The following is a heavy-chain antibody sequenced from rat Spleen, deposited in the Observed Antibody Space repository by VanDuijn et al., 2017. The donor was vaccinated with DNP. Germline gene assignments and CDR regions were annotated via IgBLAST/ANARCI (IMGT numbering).Heavy chain of an antibody. J-gene: IGHJ2*01. CDR2: ISYDGGNT. D-gene: IGHD1-12*03. V-gene: IGHV5-20*01. Sequence: EVQLVESGGGLVQPGRSMKLSCAASGFTFSSFAMAWVRQAPTKGLEWVASISYDGGNTYYRDSVKGRFTISRDNAKSSLYLQMDSLRSEDTSTYYCAKDEGWLMNWGQGVMVTVSS. CDR3: AKDEGWLMN. CDR1: GFTFSSFA.